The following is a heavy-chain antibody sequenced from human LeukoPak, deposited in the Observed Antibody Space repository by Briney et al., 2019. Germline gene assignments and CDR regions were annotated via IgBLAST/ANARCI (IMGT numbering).Heavy chain of an antibody. CDR2: ISSSSTTI. V-gene: IGHV3-48*02. J-gene: IGHJ4*02. CDR3: ARTGNLDY. Sequence: QPGGSLRLSCAATGFMFSSYSMNWVRQAPGKGLEWVSYISSSSTTIHYADSVKGRFTISRDNAKNSLYLQMYSLRDEDTAVYYCARTGNLDYWGQGTLVTVSS. CDR1: GFMFSSYS.